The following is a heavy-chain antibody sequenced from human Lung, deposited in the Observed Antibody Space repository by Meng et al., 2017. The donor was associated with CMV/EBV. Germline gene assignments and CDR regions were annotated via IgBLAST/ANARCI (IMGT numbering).Heavy chain of an antibody. J-gene: IGHJ6*02. Sequence: SETLSLTCTVSGGSISSYYWSWIRQPPGKGLEDIGYIYYSGSTSYNPSLKSRVTISVDTSKNQFSLKLSSVTAADTAVYYCARHGSGSYFYGMDVGGQGTTVTVSS. CDR2: IYYSGST. CDR1: GGSISSYY. D-gene: IGHD3-10*01. V-gene: IGHV4-59*01. CDR3: ARHGSGSYFYGMDV.